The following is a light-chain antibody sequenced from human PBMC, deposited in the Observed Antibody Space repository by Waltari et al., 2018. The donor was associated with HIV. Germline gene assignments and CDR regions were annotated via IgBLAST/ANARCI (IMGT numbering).Light chain of an antibody. CDR2: DKK. V-gene: IGLV1-40*01. Sequence: QSVLTQPPSVSGAPGQRVTLACTGGSSTTRAGYDLHWYRKFPGTAPKLLIYDKKKRPSGVPDRFSGSKSGTSASLAITGLQAEDEADYYCQSFDSSLSAVIFGGGTKLTVL. J-gene: IGLJ2*01. CDR3: QSFDSSLSAVI. CDR1: SSTTRAGYD.